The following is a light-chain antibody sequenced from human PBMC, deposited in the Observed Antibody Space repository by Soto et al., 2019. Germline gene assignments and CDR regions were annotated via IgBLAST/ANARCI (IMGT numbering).Light chain of an antibody. V-gene: IGKV1-39*01. CDR1: QSSIRY. CDR2: AAY. J-gene: IGKJ4*01. CDR3: QQSFGVSQFT. Sequence: DIEMTPSPSSLFASVVARVTIACRASQSSIRYLNLYQQKPGKAPEILIYAAYSLQSGVPSRFSGSGSGTDFTLTISSLQPEDFATYFWQQSFGVSQFTFGGGTKVDIK.